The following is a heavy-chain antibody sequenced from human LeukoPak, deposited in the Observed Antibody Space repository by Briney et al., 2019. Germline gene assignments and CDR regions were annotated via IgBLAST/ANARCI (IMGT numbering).Heavy chain of an antibody. CDR3: ARDVEGATLYCYYGMDV. V-gene: IGHV1-69*04. CDR2: IIPILGIA. J-gene: IGHJ6*02. D-gene: IGHD1-26*01. Sequence: SVKVSCKASGGTFSSYAISWVRQAPGQGLEWMGRIIPILGIANYAQKFQGRVTITADKSTSTAYMELSSLRSDDTAVYYCARDVEGATLYCYYGMDVWGQGTTVTVSS. CDR1: GGTFSSYA.